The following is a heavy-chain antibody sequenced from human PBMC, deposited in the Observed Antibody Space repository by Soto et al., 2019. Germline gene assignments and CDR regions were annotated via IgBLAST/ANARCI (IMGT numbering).Heavy chain of an antibody. CDR1: GFTVSSNY. J-gene: IGHJ6*01. CDR2: IYSGGST. CDR3: ARDRNSMYGMDV. V-gene: IGHV3-66*01. Sequence: EVQLVESGGGLVQPGGSLRLSCAASGFTVSSNYMSWVRQAPGKGLEWVSVIYSGGSTYYADSVKGRFTISRDNSKNTLYIQMKSLGAEGTAVYYCARDRNSMYGMDVWRQGTTVAVSS. D-gene: IGHD3-3*02.